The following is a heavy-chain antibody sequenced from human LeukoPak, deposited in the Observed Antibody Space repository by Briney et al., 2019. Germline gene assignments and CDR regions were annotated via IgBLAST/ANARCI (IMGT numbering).Heavy chain of an antibody. CDR3: ARATTAYCTGGICPNFDF. CDR1: GGSITSYY. V-gene: IGHV4-59*01. Sequence: SETLSLTCTVSGGSITSYYWNWIRQPPGKGLEWIGYIYYSGTTNFNPSLKSRVTMSVDTSRNHFSLQLSSVTAADTAPYYCARATTAYCTGGICPNFDFWGQGTLVTVSS. J-gene: IGHJ4*02. CDR2: IYYSGTT. D-gene: IGHD2-8*02.